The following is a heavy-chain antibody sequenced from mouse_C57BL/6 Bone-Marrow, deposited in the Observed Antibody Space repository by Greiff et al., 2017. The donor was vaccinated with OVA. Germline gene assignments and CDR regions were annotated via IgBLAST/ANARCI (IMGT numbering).Heavy chain of an antibody. J-gene: IGHJ1*03. CDR1: GFTFSDYY. V-gene: IGHV5-16*01. D-gene: IGHD1-1*01. CDR3: ARYYYGNWYFDV. Sequence: EVQVVESEGGLVQPGSSMKLSCTASGFTFSDYYMAWVRQVPEKGLEWVANINYDGSSTYYLDSLKSRFIISRDNAKNILYLQMSSLKSEDTATYYCARYYYGNWYFDVWGTGTTVTVSS. CDR2: INYDGSST.